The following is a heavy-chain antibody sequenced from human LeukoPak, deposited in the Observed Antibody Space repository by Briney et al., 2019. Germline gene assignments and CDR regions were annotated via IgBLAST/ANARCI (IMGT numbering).Heavy chain of an antibody. CDR1: GYNFSVYA. J-gene: IGHJ4*02. CDR2: IIPIFGTA. CDR3: ARDQGYRYGYGDFDY. V-gene: IGHV1-69*13. Sequence: SVKVSCKTSGYNFSVYAISWVRQAPGQGLEWMGGIIPIFGTANYAQKFQGRVTITADESTSTAYMELSSLRSEDTAVYYCARDQGYRYGYGDFDYWGQGTLVTVSS. D-gene: IGHD5-18*01.